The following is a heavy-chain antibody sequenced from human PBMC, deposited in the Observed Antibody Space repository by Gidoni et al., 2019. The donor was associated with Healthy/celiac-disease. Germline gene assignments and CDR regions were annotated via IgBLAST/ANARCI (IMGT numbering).Heavy chain of an antibody. CDR3: ARDWGMYYYGSGTSHGMDV. Sequence: VQLVQSGAEVKKPAASVKVSCKASGYTFTSYGISWVRQAPGQGLEWMGWLSAYNGNTNYAQKLQGRVTMTTDTSTSTAYMELRSLRSDDTAVYYCARDWGMYYYGSGTSHGMDVWGQGTTVTVSS. D-gene: IGHD3-10*01. CDR2: LSAYNGNT. CDR1: GYTFTSYG. V-gene: IGHV1-18*01. J-gene: IGHJ6*02.